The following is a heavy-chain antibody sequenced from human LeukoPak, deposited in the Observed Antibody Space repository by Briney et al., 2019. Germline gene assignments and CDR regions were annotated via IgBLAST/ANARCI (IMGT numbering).Heavy chain of an antibody. J-gene: IGHJ6*03. V-gene: IGHV4-59*01. CDR1: GHFISIYY. Sequence: SDTLSLTCTVSGHFISIYYWSWIRHPPGGGLECLGYMYYSGSTNYNRSRKSRVTITVDTSKNQFSLKLRSVTAADTAVYYCARECLIGSWYNTYYYYYMDVWGKGTTVTVSS. D-gene: IGHD6-13*01. CDR2: MYYSGST. CDR3: ARECLIGSWYNTYYYYYMDV.